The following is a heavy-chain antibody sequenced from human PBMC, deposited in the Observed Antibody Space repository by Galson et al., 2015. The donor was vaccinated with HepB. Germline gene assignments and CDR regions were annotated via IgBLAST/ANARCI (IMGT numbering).Heavy chain of an antibody. CDR1: GDSLSSSY. CDR2: IYSSGSGST. V-gene: IGHV4-4*07. J-gene: IGHJ4*02. D-gene: IGHD1-20*01. CDR3: AREAGINWYESYFGY. Sequence: SETLSLTCTVSGDSLSSSYWSWIRQPAGKGLEWVGRIYSSGSGSTIYNPSLNSRVTMSVDTSKNQFSLKLSSVTAADTAVYYCAREAGINWYESYFGYWGQGTLVTVSS.